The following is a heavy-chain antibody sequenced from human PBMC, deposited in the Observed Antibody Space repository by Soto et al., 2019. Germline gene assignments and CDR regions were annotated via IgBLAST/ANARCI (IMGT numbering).Heavy chain of an antibody. Sequence: SETLSLTCTVSGGSISSGGYYWSWIRQHPGKGLEWIGYIYYSGSTYYNPSLKSRVTISVDTSKNQFSLKLSSVTAADTAVYYCARESPRYCSSTSCYATYYFDYWGQGTLVTVSS. V-gene: IGHV4-31*03. CDR1: GGSISSGGYY. CDR3: ARESPRYCSSTSCYATYYFDY. D-gene: IGHD2-2*01. J-gene: IGHJ4*02. CDR2: IYYSGST.